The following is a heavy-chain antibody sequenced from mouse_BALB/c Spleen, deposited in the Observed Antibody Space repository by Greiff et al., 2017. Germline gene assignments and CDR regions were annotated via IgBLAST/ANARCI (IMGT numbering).Heavy chain of an antibody. Sequence: EVKLVESGPELVKPGASVKISCKASGYTFTDYNMHWVKQSHGKSLEWIGYIYPYNGGTGYNQKFKSKATLTVDNSSSTAYMELRSLTSEDSAVYYCARYQYPWGQGTTLTVSS. CDR3: ARYQYP. J-gene: IGHJ2*01. D-gene: IGHD5-1*01. V-gene: IGHV1S29*02. CDR1: GYTFTDYN. CDR2: IYPYNGGT.